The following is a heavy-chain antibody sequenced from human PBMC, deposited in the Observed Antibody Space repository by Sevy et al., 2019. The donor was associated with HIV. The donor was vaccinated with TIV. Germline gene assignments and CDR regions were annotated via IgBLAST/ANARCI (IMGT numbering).Heavy chain of an antibody. D-gene: IGHD3-22*01. CDR3: ATTQNYYDSSGHPDY. CDR1: GFTFSSYW. CDR2: IKQDGSEK. V-gene: IGHV3-7*03. J-gene: IGHJ4*02. Sequence: GSLRLSCAASGFTFSSYWMSWVRQAPGKGLEWVANIKQDGSEKYYVDSVKGRFTISRDNAKNSLYLQMNSLRAEDTAVYYCATTQNYYDSSGHPDYWGQGTLVTVSS.